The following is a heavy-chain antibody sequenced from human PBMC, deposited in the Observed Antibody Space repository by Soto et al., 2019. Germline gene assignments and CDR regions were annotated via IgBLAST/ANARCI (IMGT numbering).Heavy chain of an antibody. CDR1: GFTFSSYW. V-gene: IGHV3-74*01. CDR2: INGDGSSI. J-gene: IGHJ4*02. D-gene: IGHD6-19*01. CDR3: TRAQVVAGTGGYY. Sequence: PGGSLRLSXEASGFTFSSYWMHWVRQAPGKGLVWVSRINGDGSSISYADSVKGRFIISRDNAKNTLYLQMNSLGAEDTAVYYCTRAQVVAGTGGYYWGQGTLVTVSS.